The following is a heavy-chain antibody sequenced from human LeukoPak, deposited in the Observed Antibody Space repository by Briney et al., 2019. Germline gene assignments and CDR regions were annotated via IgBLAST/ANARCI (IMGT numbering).Heavy chain of an antibody. D-gene: IGHD1-26*01. CDR3: AKSGGSFFEY. CDR2: ISGSGDNT. V-gene: IGHV3-23*01. Sequence: GGSLRLSCAASGFTFISYTMTWVRQAPGKGLEWVSGISGSGDNTYYADSVQGRFTISRDNSKNTLYLQINSLRAEDTAVYYCAKSGGSFFEYWGQGTLVTVSS. J-gene: IGHJ4*02. CDR1: GFTFISYT.